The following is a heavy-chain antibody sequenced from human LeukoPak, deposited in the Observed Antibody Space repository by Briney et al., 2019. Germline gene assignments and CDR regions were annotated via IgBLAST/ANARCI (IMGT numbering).Heavy chain of an antibody. Sequence: SETLSLTCTVSGGSISSGDYYWSWIRQPPGKGLEWIGYIYYSGSTYYNPSLKSRVTISVDTSKNQFSLKLSSVTAADTAVYYCARDPYGSGSYSYLDYWGQGTQVTVSS. CDR3: ARDPYGSGSYSYLDY. D-gene: IGHD3-10*01. CDR2: IYYSGST. V-gene: IGHV4-30-4*01. J-gene: IGHJ4*02. CDR1: GGSISSGDYY.